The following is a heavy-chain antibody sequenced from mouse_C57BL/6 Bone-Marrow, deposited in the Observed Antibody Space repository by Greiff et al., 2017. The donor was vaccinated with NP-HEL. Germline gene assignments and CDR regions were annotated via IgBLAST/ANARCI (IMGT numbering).Heavy chain of an antibody. J-gene: IGHJ2*01. CDR3: ARRGHYYGSSLDY. CDR1: GYTFTDYY. V-gene: IGHV1-26*01. CDR2: INPNNGGT. Sequence: EVKLQQSGPELVKPGASVKISCKASGYTFTDYYMNWVKQSHGKSLEWIGDINPNNGGTSYNQKFKGKATLTVDKSSSTAYMELRSLTSEDSAVYYCARRGHYYGSSLDYWGQGTTLTVSS. D-gene: IGHD1-1*01.